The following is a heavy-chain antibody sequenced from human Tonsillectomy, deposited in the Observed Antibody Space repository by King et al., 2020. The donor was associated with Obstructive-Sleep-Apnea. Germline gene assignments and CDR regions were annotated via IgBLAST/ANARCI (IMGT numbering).Heavy chain of an antibody. CDR3: ARGRDLYDSSGIDY. J-gene: IGHJ4*02. CDR1: GGSISRYY. CDR2: IYYSGST. Sequence: LQLQESGPRLVKPSETLSLICTVSGGSISRYYWSWIRQPPGKGLEWIGYIYYSGSTNYNPSLKSRVTISVDTSKNQFSLKLSSVTAADTAVYYCARGRDLYDSSGIDYWGQGTLVTVSS. V-gene: IGHV4-59*01. D-gene: IGHD3-22*01.